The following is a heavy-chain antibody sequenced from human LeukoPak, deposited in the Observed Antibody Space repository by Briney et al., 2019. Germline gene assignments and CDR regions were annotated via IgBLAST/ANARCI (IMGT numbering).Heavy chain of an antibody. CDR3: ARDEDSSGWSSRGYYGMDV. CDR2: IYYSGST. Sequence: PSETLSLTCTVSGGSISSSSYYWGWIRQPPGKGLEWIGSIYYSGSTYYNPSLKSRVTISVDTSKNQFSLKLSSVTAADTAVYYCARDEDSSGWSSRGYYGMDVWGQGTLVTVSS. CDR1: GGSISSSSYY. J-gene: IGHJ6*02. D-gene: IGHD6-19*01. V-gene: IGHV4-39*07.